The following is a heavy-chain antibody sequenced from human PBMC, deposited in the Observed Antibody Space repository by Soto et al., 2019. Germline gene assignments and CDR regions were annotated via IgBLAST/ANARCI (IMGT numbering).Heavy chain of an antibody. CDR3: DRDNGTYPYYFDY. CDR2: IHHSGST. CDR1: GGSVSSGDDF. J-gene: IGHJ4*02. V-gene: IGHV4-30-4*01. D-gene: IGHD1-26*01. Sequence: PXETLSLPCTVSGGSVSSGDDFWNWIRQSPGKGLEWIGYIHHSGSTYYNPSLKSRLTISVDTSKNQISLKLNSVTAADTAVYYCDRDNGTYPYYFDYWGQGTLVTVSS.